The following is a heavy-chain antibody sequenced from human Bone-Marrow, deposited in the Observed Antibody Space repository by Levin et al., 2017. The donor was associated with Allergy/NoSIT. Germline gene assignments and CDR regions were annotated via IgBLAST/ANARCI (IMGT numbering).Heavy chain of an antibody. CDR1: GYIFTSSD. D-gene: IGHD5-24*01. Sequence: ASVKVSCKTSGYIFTSSDINWVRQATGQGLEWMGWMNPNTGSTGYARKFQGRVTMTRDTSTGTAYMELSGLRSEDTAVYYCARDSVDGLDYWGQGTLVTVSS. CDR3: ARDSVDGLDY. J-gene: IGHJ4*02. V-gene: IGHV1-8*01. CDR2: MNPNTGST.